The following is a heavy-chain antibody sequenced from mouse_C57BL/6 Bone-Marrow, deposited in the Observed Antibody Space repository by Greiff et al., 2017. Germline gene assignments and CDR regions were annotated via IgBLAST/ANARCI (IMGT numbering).Heavy chain of an antibody. D-gene: IGHD1-1*01. V-gene: IGHV1-4*01. CDR2: INPSSGYT. CDR1: GYTFTSYT. J-gene: IGHJ3*01. CDR3: AHYGPGAY. Sequence: QVQLQQSGAELARPGASVKMSCKASGYTFTSYTMHWVKQRPGQGLEWIGYINPSSGYTKYNQQFKDKATLTADKSSSTAYLQLSGLTSEDSAGYYGAHYGPGAYWGQGTLVTVSA.